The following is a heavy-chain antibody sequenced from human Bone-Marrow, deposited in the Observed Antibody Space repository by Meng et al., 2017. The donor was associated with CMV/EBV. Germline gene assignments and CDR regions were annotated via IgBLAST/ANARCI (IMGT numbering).Heavy chain of an antibody. D-gene: IGHD6-13*01. J-gene: IGHJ6*02. CDR3: AKSGGVLAAAGKFQYYYYGMDV. Sequence: GESLKISCAASGFTFSSYWMHWVRQAPGKGLVWVSRINSDGNSTTYADSVKGRFTISRDNAKNTLYLQMNSLRAEDTAVYSCAKSGGVLAAAGKFQYYYYGMDVWGQGTTVTVSS. V-gene: IGHV3-74*01. CDR2: INSDGNST. CDR1: GFTFSSYW.